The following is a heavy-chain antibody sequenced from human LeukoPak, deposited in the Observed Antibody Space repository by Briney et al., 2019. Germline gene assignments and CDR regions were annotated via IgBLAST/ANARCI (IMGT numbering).Heavy chain of an antibody. V-gene: IGHV4-4*02. Sequence: SETLSLTCAVSGGSMITNDWWSWVRQPPGKGLEWIGKINHSGSTNYNPSLKSRVTISVDTSKNQFSLKLSSVTAADTAVYYCARGPRYCSSTSCYKRGWYDPWGQGTLVTVSS. CDR1: GGSMITNDW. J-gene: IGHJ5*02. CDR3: ARGPRYCSSTSCYKRGWYDP. CDR2: INHSGST. D-gene: IGHD2-2*02.